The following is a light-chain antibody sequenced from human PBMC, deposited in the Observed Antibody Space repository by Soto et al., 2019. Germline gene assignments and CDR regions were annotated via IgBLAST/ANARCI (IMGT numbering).Light chain of an antibody. CDR1: SGHSDYI. Sequence: QPVLTQSSSASASLGSSVKLTCTLSSGHSDYIITWHQQQPGKAPRYLMKLEGSGSYNKGSGVPDRFSGSSSGADRYLTNPNPQSGDGANYSGETGARNPRIFGGGTQLPV. V-gene: IGLV4-60*03. CDR2: LEGSGSY. J-gene: IGLJ7*01. CDR3: ETGARNPRI.